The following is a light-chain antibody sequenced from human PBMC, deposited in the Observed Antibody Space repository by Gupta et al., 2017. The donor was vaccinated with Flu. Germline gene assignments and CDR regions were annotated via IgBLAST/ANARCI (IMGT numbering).Light chain of an antibody. Sequence: DIQMTQSPSSLSASVGDRVTITCKASQDISNYLNWYQQKPGKAPKLLIYDASNVETGVPSRFSGSGSGTDFTFTISSLQPEDIATYYCQQYDNLPPVIFGPGTKVDIK. V-gene: IGKV1-33*01. CDR3: QQYDNLPPVI. CDR1: QDISNY. CDR2: DAS. J-gene: IGKJ3*01.